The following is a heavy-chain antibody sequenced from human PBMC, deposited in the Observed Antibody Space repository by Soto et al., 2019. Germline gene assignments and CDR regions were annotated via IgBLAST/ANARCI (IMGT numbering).Heavy chain of an antibody. CDR2: ISAYNGKT. CDR3: ARGQGWDFDY. D-gene: IGHD6-19*01. J-gene: IGHJ4*02. CDR1: CYTFTSYG. V-gene: IGHV1-18*01. Sequence: EXSSKVSFKASCYTFTSYGISWVRQAPGQGLEWMGWISAYNGKTNYTQKLQGRVTMTTDTSTSTAYMELRSLRSDDTAVYYCARGQGWDFDYWGQGTLVTVSS.